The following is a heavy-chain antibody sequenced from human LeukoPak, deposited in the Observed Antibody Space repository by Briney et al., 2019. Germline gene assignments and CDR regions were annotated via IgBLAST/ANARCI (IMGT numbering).Heavy chain of an antibody. Sequence: GGSLRLSCAASGFTFSRAWMNWVRQAPGKGLEWVGRFKSKTDGGTTDYAAPVKGRFTISRDDSESTLYLQMNSLKTEDTALYYCTADLRGDYAPSLASWGQGTLVTVSS. V-gene: IGHV3-15*01. CDR1: GFTFSRAW. CDR2: FKSKTDGGTT. CDR3: TADLRGDYAPSLAS. J-gene: IGHJ4*02. D-gene: IGHD4-17*01.